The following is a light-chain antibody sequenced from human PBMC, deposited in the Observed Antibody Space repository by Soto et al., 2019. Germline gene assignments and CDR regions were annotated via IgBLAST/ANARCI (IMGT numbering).Light chain of an antibody. Sequence: DIQMTQSPSSLSASVGDRVTITWQASQDISNYLNWYQQKPGRAPNLLIYDASSLETGVPSRFSGSGSGTHFTFTISRLQPEDSATYYCQQYGSLPPYTFGQGTKLEIK. CDR1: QDISNY. J-gene: IGKJ2*01. V-gene: IGKV1-33*01. CDR2: DAS. CDR3: QQYGSLPPYT.